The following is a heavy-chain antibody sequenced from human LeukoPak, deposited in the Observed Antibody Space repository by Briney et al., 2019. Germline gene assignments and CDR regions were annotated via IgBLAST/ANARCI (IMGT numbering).Heavy chain of an antibody. CDR3: ARFYDSGSYYNGAAYFDY. V-gene: IGHV4-59*01. D-gene: IGHD3-10*01. CDR2: IDNSGGT. CDR1: GGSISSSY. Sequence: PSETLSLTCTVSGGSISSSYWSWIRQPPGKGLEWIAYIDNSGGTNYNPSLKSRVTISVDTSKNQFSLNLSSVTAADTAVYYCARFYDSGSYYNGAAYFDYWGQGTLVTVSS. J-gene: IGHJ4*02.